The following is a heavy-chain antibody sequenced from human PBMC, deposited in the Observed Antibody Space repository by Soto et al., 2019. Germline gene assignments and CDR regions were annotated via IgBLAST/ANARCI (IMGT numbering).Heavy chain of an antibody. CDR1: GGSFSGYY. CDR3: ARGPRHYYYYYYMDV. J-gene: IGHJ6*03. Sequence: KTSETLSLTCAVYGGSFSGYYWSWIRQPPGKGLEWIGEINHSGSTNYNPSLKSRVTISVDTSKNQFSLKLSSVTAADTAVYYCARGPRHYYYYYYMDVWGKGTTVTVSS. V-gene: IGHV4-34*01. CDR2: INHSGST.